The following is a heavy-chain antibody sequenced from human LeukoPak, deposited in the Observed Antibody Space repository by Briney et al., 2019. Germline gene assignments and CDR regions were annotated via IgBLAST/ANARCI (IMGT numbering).Heavy chain of an antibody. V-gene: IGHV3-66*01. J-gene: IGHJ5*02. CDR3: VRGVGVSRFNYFDP. D-gene: IGHD1-26*01. CDR1: GFTVSSNY. CDR2: IYSGGST. Sequence: GGSLRLSCAASGFTVSSNYMSWVRQAPGKGLEWVSVIYSGGSTYYADSVKGRFTISRDNSKNTLYLQMNSLRDDDTAVYYCVRGVGVSRFNYFDPWGQGTLVTVSS.